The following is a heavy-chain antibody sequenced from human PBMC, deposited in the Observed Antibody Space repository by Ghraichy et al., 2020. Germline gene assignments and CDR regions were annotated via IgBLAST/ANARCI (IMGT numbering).Heavy chain of an antibody. J-gene: IGHJ4*02. D-gene: IGHD2-8*01. Sequence: ASVKVSCKASGYTFTSYGISWVRQAPGQGLEWMGWISAYNGNTNYAQKLQGRVTMTTDTSTSTAYMELRSLRSDDTAVYYCARDIPGVGLMVYAMDYWGQGTLVTVSS. CDR2: ISAYNGNT. V-gene: IGHV1-18*01. CDR1: GYTFTSYG. CDR3: ARDIPGVGLMVYAMDY.